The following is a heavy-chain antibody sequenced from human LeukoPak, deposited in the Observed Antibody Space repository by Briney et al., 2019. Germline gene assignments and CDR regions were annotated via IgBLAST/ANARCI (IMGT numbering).Heavy chain of an antibody. D-gene: IGHD3-10*01. CDR1: GGSFSGYF. Sequence: SETLSLTCAVYGGSFSGYFWSWIRQPPGKGLEWVGEINHSGSTNYNPSLKSRVTISVDTSKNQFSLRLSSVTAADTAVYYCARGLGYYGSGRWDYWGQGTLVTVSS. J-gene: IGHJ4*02. CDR2: INHSGST. CDR3: ARGLGYYGSGRWDY. V-gene: IGHV4-34*01.